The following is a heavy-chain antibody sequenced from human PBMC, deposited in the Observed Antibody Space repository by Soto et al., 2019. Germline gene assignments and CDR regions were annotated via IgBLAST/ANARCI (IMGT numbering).Heavy chain of an antibody. J-gene: IGHJ3*02. CDR1: GFTFTSSA. D-gene: IGHD5-12*01. V-gene: IGHV1-58*02. CDR3: AAGGVDIVATDDAFDI. CDR2: IVVGSGNT. Sequence: QMQLVQSGPEVKKPGTSVKVSCKASGFTFTSSAMQWVRQARGQRLEWIGWIVVGSGNTNYAQKFQQRVTITRDMSTSTAYMELSSLRSEDTAVYYCAAGGVDIVATDDAFDIWGQGTMVTVSS.